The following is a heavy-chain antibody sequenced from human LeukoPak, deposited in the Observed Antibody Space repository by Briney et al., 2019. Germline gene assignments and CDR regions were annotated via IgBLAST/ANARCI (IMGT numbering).Heavy chain of an antibody. Sequence: SETLSLTCTVSGGSISSRSYYWGWIRQPPGKGLEWIGSIYYSGSTYYNPSLKSRVTISVDTSKNQFSLKLSSVTAADTAVYYCARANFQQLIFDYWGQGTLVTVSS. CDR2: IYYSGST. CDR1: GGSISSRSYY. V-gene: IGHV4-39*07. J-gene: IGHJ4*02. D-gene: IGHD6-13*01. CDR3: ARANFQQLIFDY.